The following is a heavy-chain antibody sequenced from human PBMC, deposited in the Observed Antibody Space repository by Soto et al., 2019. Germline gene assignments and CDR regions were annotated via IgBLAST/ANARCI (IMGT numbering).Heavy chain of an antibody. D-gene: IGHD2-15*01. CDR2: INGRSNYK. Sequence: CLRLSCATAVFSFSSYNMNWVRHAPGKGLEWVSSINGRSNYKYYTDSVKGRFAISRDNPKNSLYLQMNSLRAEDTAVYYCAREGAYSQGFPRAYSSNMDARGQRTTLPVSS. CDR3: AREGAYSQGFPRAYSSNMDA. CDR1: VFSFSSYN. J-gene: IGHJ6*02. V-gene: IGHV3-21*04.